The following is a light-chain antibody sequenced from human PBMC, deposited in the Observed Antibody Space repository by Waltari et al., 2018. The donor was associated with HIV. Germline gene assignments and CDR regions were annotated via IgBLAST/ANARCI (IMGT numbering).Light chain of an antibody. CDR3: QQYKSYPRT. Sequence: DIHMTQSPSSLSASVGDRVTITCRASQDFVNYLVWFQQKPGEAPKSLIYAASSLQRGVPSKFRGSGSGTDFTLTIDTLHSEDSATYYCQQYKSYPRTFGQGTRLEIK. CDR1: QDFVNY. V-gene: IGKV1-16*02. J-gene: IGKJ5*01. CDR2: AAS.